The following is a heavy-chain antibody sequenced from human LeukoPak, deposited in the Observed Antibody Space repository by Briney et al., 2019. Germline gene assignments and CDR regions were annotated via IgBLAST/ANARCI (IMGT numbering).Heavy chain of an antibody. J-gene: IGHJ6*03. Sequence: AAVKVSCKASGYTFTSYGISWVRQARGQGLEWMGWISAYNGNTNYAQKLQGRVTMTTDTSTSTAYMELRSLRSDDTAVYYCSRQYGSGGYMDVWGKGTTVTISS. CDR3: SRQYGSGGYMDV. V-gene: IGHV1-18*01. CDR1: GYTFTSYG. CDR2: ISAYNGNT. D-gene: IGHD3-10*01.